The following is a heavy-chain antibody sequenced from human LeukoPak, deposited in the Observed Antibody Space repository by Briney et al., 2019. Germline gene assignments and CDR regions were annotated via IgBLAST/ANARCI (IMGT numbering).Heavy chain of an antibody. CDR2: ISYDGSNK. Sequence: GGSLRLSCAASGFTFSSYAMHWVRQAPGKGLEWVAVISYDGSNKYYADSVKGRFTISRDNSKNTLYLQMNSLRAEDTAVYYCARVEIAVADPYYFDYWGQGTLVTVSS. CDR3: ARVEIAVADPYYFDY. V-gene: IGHV3-30-3*01. D-gene: IGHD6-19*01. J-gene: IGHJ4*02. CDR1: GFTFSSYA.